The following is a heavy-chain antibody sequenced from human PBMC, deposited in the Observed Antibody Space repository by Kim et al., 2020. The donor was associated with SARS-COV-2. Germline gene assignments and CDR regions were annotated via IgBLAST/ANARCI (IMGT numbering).Heavy chain of an antibody. D-gene: IGHD2-15*01. CDR1: GFTFSSYW. CDR2: IKQDGSEK. V-gene: IGHV3-7*01. Sequence: GGSLRLSCAASGFTFSSYWMSWVRQAPGKGLEWVANIKQDGSEKYYVDSVKGRFTISRDNAKNSLYLQMNSLRAEDTAVYYCARGTCSGGSCPRDDAFDIWGQGTMVTVSS. CDR3: ARGTCSGGSCPRDDAFDI. J-gene: IGHJ3*02.